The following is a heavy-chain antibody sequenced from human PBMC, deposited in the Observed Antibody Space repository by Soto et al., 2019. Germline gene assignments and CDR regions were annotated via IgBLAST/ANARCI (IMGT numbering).Heavy chain of an antibody. CDR3: ARLEGYCSGGSCYDERNWFDP. V-gene: IGHV4-39*01. CDR2: IYYSGST. J-gene: IGHJ5*02. CDR1: GGSIISSSYY. Sequence: SETLSLTCTVSGGSIISSSYYWGWIRQPPGKGLEWIGSIYYSGSTYYNPSLKSRVTISVDTSKNQFSLKLSSVTAADTAVYYCARLEGYCSGGSCYDERNWFDPWGQGTLVTVSS. D-gene: IGHD2-15*01.